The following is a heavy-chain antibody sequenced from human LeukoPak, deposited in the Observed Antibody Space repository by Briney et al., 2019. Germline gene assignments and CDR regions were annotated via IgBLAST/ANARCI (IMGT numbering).Heavy chain of an antibody. Sequence: PGGSLRLSCAASGFTFSSYELNWVRQAPGKGLEWISYISSSGSNIYYADSVKGRFTISRDNAKNSLYLQMNSLRAEDTALYYCARDRGGNYFSRHDAFDFWGQGTMVTVSS. CDR1: GFTFSSYE. CDR2: ISSSGSNI. CDR3: ARDRGGNYFSRHDAFDF. D-gene: IGHD1-7*01. V-gene: IGHV3-48*03. J-gene: IGHJ3*01.